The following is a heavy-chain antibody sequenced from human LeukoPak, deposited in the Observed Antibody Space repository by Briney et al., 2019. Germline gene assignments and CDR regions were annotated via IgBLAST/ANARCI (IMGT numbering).Heavy chain of an antibody. CDR1: GGSISSGGYS. CDR3: ARVLLWFGDPSWFDP. V-gene: IGHV4-30-2*01. D-gene: IGHD3-10*01. Sequence: SQTLSLTCAVSGGSISSGGYSWSWIRRPPGKGLECIVYIYHSGSTYYNPSLKSRVTISVDRSKNQFSLKLSSVTAADTAVYYCARVLLWFGDPSWFDPWGQGTLVTVSS. J-gene: IGHJ5*02. CDR2: IYHSGST.